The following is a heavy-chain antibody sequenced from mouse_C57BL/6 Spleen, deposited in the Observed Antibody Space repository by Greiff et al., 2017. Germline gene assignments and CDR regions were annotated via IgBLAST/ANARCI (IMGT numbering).Heavy chain of an antibody. CDR1: GFTFSDYG. CDR2: ISSGSSTI. CDR3: ARRDYYGSSDY. Sequence: EVQLVESGGGLVKPGGSLKLSCAASGFTFSDYGMHWVRQAPEEGLEWVAYISSGSSTIDYADTVKGRFTISRDNAKNTLFLQMTSLRSEDTAMYYCARRDYYGSSDYWGQGTTLTVSS. V-gene: IGHV5-17*01. D-gene: IGHD1-1*01. J-gene: IGHJ2*01.